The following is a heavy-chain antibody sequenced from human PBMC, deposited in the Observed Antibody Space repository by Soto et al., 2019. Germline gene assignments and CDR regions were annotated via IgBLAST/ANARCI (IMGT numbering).Heavy chain of an antibody. V-gene: IGHV1-69*01. Sequence: QVQLVQSGAEVKKPGSSVKVSCKGSGDTFSSYGISWVRQAPGQGLEWMGGIIPSLGTTNYARRFQGRVTISADEFTTTAYRELSGLRSEDTAVYYCARDSSGYNRDHCYLDYWGQGTLVVVSS. CDR3: ARDSSGYNRDHCYLDY. CDR1: GDTFSSYG. J-gene: IGHJ4*02. D-gene: IGHD3-22*01. CDR2: IIPSLGTT.